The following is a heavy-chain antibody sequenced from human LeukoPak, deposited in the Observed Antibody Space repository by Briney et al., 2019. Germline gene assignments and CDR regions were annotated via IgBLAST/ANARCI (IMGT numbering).Heavy chain of an antibody. D-gene: IGHD4-23*01. Sequence: GGSLRLSCAASGFTVSSNYMSWVRQAAGKGLEWVSVIYSGGSTYYADSVKGRFTISRDNSKNTLYLQMNSLRAEDTAVYYCARDQGYGGNSSRYYYYMDVWGKGTMVTASS. J-gene: IGHJ6*03. CDR2: IYSGGST. CDR1: GFTVSSNY. CDR3: ARDQGYGGNSSRYYYYMDV. V-gene: IGHV3-66*01.